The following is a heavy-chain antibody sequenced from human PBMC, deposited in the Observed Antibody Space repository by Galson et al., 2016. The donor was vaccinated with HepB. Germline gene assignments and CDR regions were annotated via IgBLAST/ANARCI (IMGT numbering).Heavy chain of an antibody. V-gene: IGHV3-23*01. CDR2: ISGSGGST. J-gene: IGHJ5*02. CDR3: AKAADYYDSSGYYYLNWFDP. D-gene: IGHD3-22*01. Sequence: SLRLSCAASGFTFSSYAMSWVRPAPGKGLEWVSAISGSGGSTYYADSVKGRFTISRDNSKNTLYLQMNSLRAEDTAVYYCAKAADYYDSSGYYYLNWFDPWGQGTLVTVSS. CDR1: GFTFSSYA.